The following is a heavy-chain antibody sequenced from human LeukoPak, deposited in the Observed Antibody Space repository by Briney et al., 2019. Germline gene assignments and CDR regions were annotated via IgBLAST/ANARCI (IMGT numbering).Heavy chain of an antibody. CDR2: INTNTGNP. D-gene: IGHD3-9*01. V-gene: IGHV7-4-1*02. Sequence: ASVKVSCKTSGYTFIDYYMHWVRQAPGQGLEWMGWINTNTGNPTYAQGFTGRFVFSLDTSVSTAYLQISSLKAEDTAVYYCARALGDILTVLDYWGQGTLVTVSS. CDR3: ARALGDILTVLDY. CDR1: GYTFIDYY. J-gene: IGHJ4*02.